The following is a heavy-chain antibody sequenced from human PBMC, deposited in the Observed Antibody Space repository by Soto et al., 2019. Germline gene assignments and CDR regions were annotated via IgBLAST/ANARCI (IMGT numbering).Heavy chain of an antibody. Sequence: ESLSLTCTVSGGYSISDYWIWLRQPPGQGLEWIGYIYYSGSTNYNPSLRSRVTISLDTSKKQFSLKLSSVTAADTAVYYCARDILTGRMGMDVWGQGTTVTVSS. CDR3: ARDILTGRMGMDV. J-gene: IGHJ6*02. CDR1: GGYSISDY. D-gene: IGHD3-9*01. V-gene: IGHV4-59*01. CDR2: IYYSGST.